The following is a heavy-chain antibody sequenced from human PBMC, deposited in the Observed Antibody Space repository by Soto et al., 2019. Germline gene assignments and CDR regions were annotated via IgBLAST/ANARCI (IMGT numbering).Heavy chain of an antibody. CDR1: GYSFTSYG. CDR3: ARVRLITFVRVVPHLRQYGMXV. D-gene: IGHD3-10*01. CDR2: ISAYNGNT. J-gene: IGHJ6*02. V-gene: IGHV1-18*01. Sequence: GAAVKVSCKDSGYSFTSYGISWVRQAPGQGIEWMGWISAYNGNTNYAQKLQGRVTMTTDTSTSTAYMELRSLRSDHTAVYYCARVRLITFVRVVPHLRQYGMXVWGPGTSVTLSS.